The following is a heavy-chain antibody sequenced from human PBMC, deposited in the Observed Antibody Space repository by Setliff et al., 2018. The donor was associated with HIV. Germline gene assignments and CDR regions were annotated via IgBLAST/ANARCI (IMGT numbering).Heavy chain of an antibody. CDR1: GDTFTNYD. D-gene: IGHD2-15*01. CDR2: MKPNSGNT. J-gene: IGHJ3*02. Sequence: ASVKVSCKTSGDTFTNYDINWVRQAPGQGLEWMGGMKPNSGNTGYAQKFQGRVTMTRNTSISTAYMELSSLRSEDTAVYYCARTLTGGAATRAFDIWGQGTMVTVSS. CDR3: ARTLTGGAATRAFDI. V-gene: IGHV1-8*02.